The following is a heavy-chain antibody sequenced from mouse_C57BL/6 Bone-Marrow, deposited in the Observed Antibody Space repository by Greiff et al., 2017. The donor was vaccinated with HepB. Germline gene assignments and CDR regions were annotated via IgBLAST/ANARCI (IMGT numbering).Heavy chain of an antibody. J-gene: IGHJ2*01. CDR1: GFTFSDYY. Sequence: EVKLMESGGGLVQPGGSLKLSCAASGFTFSDYYMYWVRQTPEKRLEWVAYISNGGGSTYYPDTVKGRFTIARDTAKNTLYLHMSRLKSEDAAMYYCARQGWGFYYFDYWGQGTTLTVSS. CDR2: ISNGGGST. V-gene: IGHV5-12*01. CDR3: ARQGWGFYYFDY. D-gene: IGHD1-1*02.